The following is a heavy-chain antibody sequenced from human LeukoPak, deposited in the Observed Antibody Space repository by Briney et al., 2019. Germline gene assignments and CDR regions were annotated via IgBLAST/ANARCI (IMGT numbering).Heavy chain of an antibody. J-gene: IGHJ6*04. CDR2: ISSSSSYI. V-gene: IGHV3-21*01. Sequence: GGSLRLSCAASGFTFSSYMMNWVRQAPGKGLEWISSISSSSSYIYNADSVKGRFTISRDNAKNSLYLQMNSLRAEDTAVYYCARGGDPPPDVWGKGTTVTVSS. CDR1: GFTFSSYM. CDR3: ARGGDPPPDV. D-gene: IGHD2-21*02.